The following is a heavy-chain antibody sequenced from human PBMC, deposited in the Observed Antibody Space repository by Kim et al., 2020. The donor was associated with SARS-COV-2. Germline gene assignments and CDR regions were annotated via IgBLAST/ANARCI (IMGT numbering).Heavy chain of an antibody. D-gene: IGHD2-2*01. Sequence: QGRVTMTRDTSTSTVYMELSSLRSEDTAVYYCARWGIVVVPAAMPSAFDIWGQGTMVTVSS. CDR3: ARWGIVVVPAAMPSAFDI. V-gene: IGHV1-46*01. J-gene: IGHJ3*02.